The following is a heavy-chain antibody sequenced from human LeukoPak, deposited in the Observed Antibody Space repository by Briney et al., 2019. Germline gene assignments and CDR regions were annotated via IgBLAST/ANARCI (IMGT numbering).Heavy chain of an antibody. CDR3: AREDGSGSYDAFDI. J-gene: IGHJ3*02. CDR2: ISAYNGNT. V-gene: IGHV1-18*01. Sequence: PEASVKVSCKASGYTFTSYGISWVRQAPGQGLEWMGWISAYNGNTNYAQKLQGRVTMTTDTSTSTAYMELRSLRSEDTAVYYCAREDGSGSYDAFDIWGQGTMVTVSS. CDR1: GYTFTSYG. D-gene: IGHD3-10*01.